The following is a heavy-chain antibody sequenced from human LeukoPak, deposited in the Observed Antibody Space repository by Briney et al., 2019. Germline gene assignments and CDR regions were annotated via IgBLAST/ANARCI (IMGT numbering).Heavy chain of an antibody. CDR2: IYYSGST. CDR1: GGSISSYY. V-gene: IGHV4-59*01. D-gene: IGHD3-22*01. J-gene: IGHJ5*02. Sequence: SETLSLTCTVSGGSISSYYWSWIRQPPGKGLEWIGYIYYSGSTNYNPSLKSRVTISVDTSKHQFSLKLSSVTAADTAVYYCAREGPDYYDSSGYFLNWFDPWGQGTLVTVSS. CDR3: AREGPDYYDSSGYFLNWFDP.